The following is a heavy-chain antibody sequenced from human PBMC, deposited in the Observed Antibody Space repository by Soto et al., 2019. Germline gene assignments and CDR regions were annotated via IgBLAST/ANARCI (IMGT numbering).Heavy chain of an antibody. J-gene: IGHJ5*02. CDR2: ISGSGGST. Sequence: EVQLLESGGGLVQPGGSLRLSCAASGFTFSSYAMSWVRQAPGKGLEWVSAISGSGGSTYYADSVKGRFTISRDNSKNTLYLQMNSLRAEDTAVYYCAKDAPRSGYSSSWYTVDPWGQGTLVTVSS. CDR3: AKDAPRSGYSSSWYTVDP. CDR1: GFTFSSYA. D-gene: IGHD6-13*01. V-gene: IGHV3-23*01.